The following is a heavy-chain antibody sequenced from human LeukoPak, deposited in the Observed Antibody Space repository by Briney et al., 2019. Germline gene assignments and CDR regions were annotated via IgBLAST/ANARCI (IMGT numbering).Heavy chain of an antibody. Sequence: GGSLRLSCAASGFTVSSNYMSWVRQAPGKGLEWVSVIYSGGSTYYADSVKGRFTISRDNSKNTLYLQMNSLRAEDTAVYYCARELYSGSYLSDAFDIWGQGTMVTVSS. CDR3: ARELYSGSYLSDAFDI. D-gene: IGHD1-26*01. CDR2: IYSGGST. V-gene: IGHV3-53*01. J-gene: IGHJ3*02. CDR1: GFTVSSNY.